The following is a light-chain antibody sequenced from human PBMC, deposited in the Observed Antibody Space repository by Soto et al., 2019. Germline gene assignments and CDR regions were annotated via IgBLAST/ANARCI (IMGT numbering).Light chain of an antibody. CDR1: TGAVTSGHY. J-gene: IGLJ1*01. CDR3: LLYFGVAYV. V-gene: IGLV7-43*01. CDR2: SIT. Sequence: QAVVTQEPSLTVSPGGTVTLTCASSTGAVTSGHYPSWFQQKPGQAPRAVIYSITNKLSWTPARFSGSLLGGKAALSLSAVTPEDEAAYSCLLYFGVAYVFGPGPKVPAL.